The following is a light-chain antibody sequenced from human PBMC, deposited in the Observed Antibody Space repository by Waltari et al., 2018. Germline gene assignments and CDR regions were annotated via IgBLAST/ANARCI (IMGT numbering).Light chain of an antibody. J-gene: IGLJ3*02. CDR2: GHD. V-gene: IGLV3-19*01. CDR1: SLRRYY. CDR3: LSRDSSSTRV. Sequence: SSELTQDPAVSVALGQTVRITCQGDSLRRYYASWYQQRPGQAPFLVLYGHDNRPSGIPDRFAGSTSGNTASVTITRAHAEDAGVYYCLSRDSSSTRVFGGGTTLTV.